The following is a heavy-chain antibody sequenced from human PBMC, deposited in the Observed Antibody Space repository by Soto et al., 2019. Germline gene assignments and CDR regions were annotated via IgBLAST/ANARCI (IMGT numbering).Heavy chain of an antibody. J-gene: IGHJ4*02. Sequence: EVQLLESGGGLVQPGGSLVLSSAASGFTFSSYAMSWVRQAPGKGLEWVSSISGGGNDAYYADSVKGRFTISRDNSRNTLYLQMNSLRADDTAVHYCARSLFLASTGIEPFDFWGQGTLVTVSS. D-gene: IGHD6-13*01. CDR3: ARSLFLASTGIEPFDF. CDR1: GFTFSSYA. V-gene: IGHV3-23*01. CDR2: ISGGGNDA.